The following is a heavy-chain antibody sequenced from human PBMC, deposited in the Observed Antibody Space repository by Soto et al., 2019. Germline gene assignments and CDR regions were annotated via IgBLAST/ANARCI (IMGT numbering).Heavy chain of an antibody. J-gene: IGHJ6*02. CDR1: GYVFANYW. Sequence: GESLKISCEASGYVFANYWIGWVRQMPGKGLEWMGIIYPGDSDTTYSPSFQGHVTISADKSISTVYLQWSSLEASDTAIYYCAASIFYYGMDVWGQGTTVTVSS. V-gene: IGHV5-51*01. CDR2: IYPGDSDT. CDR3: AASIFYYGMDV.